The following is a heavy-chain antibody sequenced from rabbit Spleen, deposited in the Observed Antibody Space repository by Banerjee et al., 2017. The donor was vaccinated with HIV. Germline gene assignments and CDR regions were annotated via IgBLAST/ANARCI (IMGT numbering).Heavy chain of an antibody. CDR2: INAITGKP. V-gene: IGHV1S45*01. CDR1: GFSFSNKAV. Sequence: QEQLVESGGGLVKPGASLTLTCKASGFSFSNKAVMCWVRQAPGKGLEWIACINAITGKPVYASWAKGRFTISKTSSTTVTLEMTTLTAADTATYFCVRDLGYDDDSEKGYFNLWGPGTLVTVS. CDR3: VRDLGYDDDSEKGYFNL. J-gene: IGHJ4*01. D-gene: IGHD2-1*01.